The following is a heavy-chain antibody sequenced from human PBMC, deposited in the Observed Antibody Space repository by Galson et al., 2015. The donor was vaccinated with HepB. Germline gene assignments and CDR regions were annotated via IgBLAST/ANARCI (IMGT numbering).Heavy chain of an antibody. Sequence: SVKVSCKASGYTFSSYSITWVRQAPGQGLEWVGWISPHNRYTNYAQSFQGRVTMTTDTSTNTAYMELRSLRSDDTAIYYCARGAVVVAVGATENNWFDPWGRGTLVTVSS. V-gene: IGHV1-18*01. CDR1: GYTFSSYS. D-gene: IGHD2-15*01. J-gene: IGHJ5*02. CDR3: ARGAVVVAVGATENNWFDP. CDR2: ISPHNRYT.